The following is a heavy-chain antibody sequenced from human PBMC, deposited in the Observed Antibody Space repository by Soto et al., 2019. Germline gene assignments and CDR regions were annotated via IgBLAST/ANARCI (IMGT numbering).Heavy chain of an antibody. Sequence: SETLSLTCSVSGGSINSSKYWAWVRQSPGRGLEWIGTISYGGSTYYNPSLQSRVTIAVDASKNHFALRLISATAADTSTYFCARHRFDGTSWYYPLDYWGPGTLVTVSS. CDR2: ISYGGST. CDR1: GGSINSSKY. CDR3: ARHRFDGTSWYYPLDY. D-gene: IGHD6-13*01. V-gene: IGHV4-39*02. J-gene: IGHJ4*02.